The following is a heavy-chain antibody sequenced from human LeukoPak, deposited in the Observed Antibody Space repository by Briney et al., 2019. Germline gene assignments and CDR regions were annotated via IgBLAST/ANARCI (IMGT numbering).Heavy chain of an antibody. V-gene: IGHV4-59*01. CDR3: ARAQYHGFSTGYSGGYYYMDV. CDR2: ISNSGST. J-gene: IGHJ6*03. D-gene: IGHD3-3*01. Sequence: SETLSLTCTVSGGSISSYYWSWIRQPPGKGLELIGYISNSGSTNYNPSLKRRVTVSVDMSKNQSSLDLSSVTAADTAVYYCARAQYHGFSTGYSGGYYYMDVWGKGTTVSVSS. CDR1: GGSISSYY.